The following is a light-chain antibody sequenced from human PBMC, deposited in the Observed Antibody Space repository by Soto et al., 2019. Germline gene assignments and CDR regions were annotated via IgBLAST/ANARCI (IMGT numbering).Light chain of an antibody. J-gene: IGKJ4*01. CDR2: EVS. V-gene: IGKV2D-29*02. Sequence: IVITQSPLSLSVTPGEAASISCSSSQSLLHSDGRTYLYWYLQKPGQSPQLLIYEVSKRFSGVPDRFSGSGSGTDFTLKISRVEAEDVGVYFCMQAIQFPLTFSGGTKVDIK. CDR3: MQAIQFPLT. CDR1: QSLLHSDGRTY.